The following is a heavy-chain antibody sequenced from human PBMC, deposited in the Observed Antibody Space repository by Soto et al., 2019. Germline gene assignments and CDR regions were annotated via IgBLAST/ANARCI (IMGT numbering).Heavy chain of an antibody. CDR3: AIRWTTDAFDI. CDR2: FDPEDCET. Sequence: ASVKVSCKVSGYTLTELSMHWVRQAPGKGLEWKGGFDPEDCETIYAQKFQGRVTMTEDTSTDTVYMELSSLRSEDTAVYYCAIRWTTDAFDIWGQGTMVTVSS. D-gene: IGHD1-1*01. J-gene: IGHJ3*02. V-gene: IGHV1-24*01. CDR1: GYTLTELS.